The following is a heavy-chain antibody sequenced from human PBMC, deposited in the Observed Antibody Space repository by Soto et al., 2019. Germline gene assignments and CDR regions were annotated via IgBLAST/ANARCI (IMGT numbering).Heavy chain of an antibody. Sequence: GGLQRVWWAVAGVTFRGSAVHWVRQDSGKGLEWVGRIRSKANSYATAYAASVKGRSTISRDDSKNTAYLQMNSLKTEDTAVYYCTRHCTNGVCYFSRLGMDVWGQGTLVTVSS. V-gene: IGHV3-73*01. J-gene: IGHJ4*02. CDR3: TRHCTNGVCYFSRLGMDV. CDR2: IRSKANSYAT. CDR1: GVTFRGSA. D-gene: IGHD2-8*01.